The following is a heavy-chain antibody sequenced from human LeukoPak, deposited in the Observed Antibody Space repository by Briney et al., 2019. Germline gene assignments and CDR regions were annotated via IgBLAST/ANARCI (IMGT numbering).Heavy chain of an antibody. CDR1: GFAFSAYW. V-gene: IGHV3-7*01. D-gene: IGHD7-27*01. J-gene: IGHJ4*02. CDR2: INLSGSAQ. Sequence: PGGSLRLSCSASGFAFSAYWMNWVRRAPGKGPEWVANINLSGSAQYYVDSVKGRCTISRDNAKSSLYLQMNSLRVEDTAVYYCAAWGLHNYWGQGTLVTVSS. CDR3: AAWGLHNY.